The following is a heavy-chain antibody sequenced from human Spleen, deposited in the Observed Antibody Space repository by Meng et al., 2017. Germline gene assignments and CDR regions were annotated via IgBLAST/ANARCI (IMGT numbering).Heavy chain of an antibody. CDR3: ARDRVGGTAAQFDY. CDR2: INHSGST. J-gene: IGHJ4*02. V-gene: IGHV4-34*01. Sequence: WGARLMSPSETLPLTCAVYGGTFRGSYWSGLRQPPGKGLEWMGEINHSGSTNYNPSLKSQVTISVDTSKNQFSLNLISVTAADTAVYYCARDRVGGTAAQFDYWGQGTLVTVSS. CDR1: GGTFRGSY. D-gene: IGHD1-26*01.